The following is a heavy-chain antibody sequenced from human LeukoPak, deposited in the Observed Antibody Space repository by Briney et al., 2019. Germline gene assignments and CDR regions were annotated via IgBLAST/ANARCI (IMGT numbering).Heavy chain of an antibody. CDR3: ARDRSITLHAFDI. V-gene: IGHV3-48*04. CDR1: GFTFSSYA. J-gene: IGHJ3*02. CDR2: ISSSSSTI. D-gene: IGHD2/OR15-2a*01. Sequence: GGSLRLSCAASGFTFSSYAMSWVRQAPGKGLEWVSYISSSSSTIYYADSVKGRFTISRDNAKNSLYLQMNSLRAEETAVYYCARDRSITLHAFDIWGQGTMVTVSS.